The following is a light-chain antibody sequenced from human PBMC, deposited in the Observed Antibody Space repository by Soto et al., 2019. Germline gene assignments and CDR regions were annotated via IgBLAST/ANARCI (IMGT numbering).Light chain of an antibody. V-gene: IGKV3-15*01. J-gene: IGKJ4*01. CDR2: VAS. Sequence: EIVMTQSPATLSVSPGERATLSCRVSQSVSSNLAWYQQKPGQTPKLLIYVASTRATGIPARFSGSGSGTEFTFTISSLQSEDFAVYYCQQYNVWPLTFGGGTKVEFK. CDR3: QQYNVWPLT. CDR1: QSVSSN.